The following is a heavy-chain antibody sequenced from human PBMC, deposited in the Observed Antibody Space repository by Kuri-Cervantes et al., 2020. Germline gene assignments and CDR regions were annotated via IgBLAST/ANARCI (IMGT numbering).Heavy chain of an antibody. Sequence: SETLSLTCAVYGGSFSGYYWSWIRQPPGKGLEWIGEINHSGSTNYNPSLKSRVTISVDTSKNQFSLKLSSLRSEDTAVYYCAREAFHSSSWHKSDDAFDIWGQGTMVTVSS. J-gene: IGHJ3*02. CDR2: INHSGST. CDR3: AREAFHSSSWHKSDDAFDI. D-gene: IGHD6-13*01. V-gene: IGHV4-34*01. CDR1: GGSFSGYY.